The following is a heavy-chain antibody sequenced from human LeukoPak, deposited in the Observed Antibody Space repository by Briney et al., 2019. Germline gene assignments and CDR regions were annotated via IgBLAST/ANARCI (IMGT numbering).Heavy chain of an antibody. J-gene: IGHJ4*02. CDR3: ASAYYDILTGYYHEFDY. Sequence: PGGSLRLSCAASGFTFSSYAMSWVRQAPGKGLEWVAVISYDGSNKYYADSVKGRFTISRDNSKNTLYLQMNSLRAEDTAVYYCASAYYDILTGYYHEFDYWGQGTLVTVSS. CDR2: ISYDGSNK. V-gene: IGHV3-30-3*01. D-gene: IGHD3-9*01. CDR1: GFTFSSYA.